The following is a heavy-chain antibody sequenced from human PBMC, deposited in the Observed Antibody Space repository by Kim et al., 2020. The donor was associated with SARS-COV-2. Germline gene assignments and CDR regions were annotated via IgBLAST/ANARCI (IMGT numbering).Heavy chain of an antibody. Sequence: SETLSLTCTVSGGSISSSNYLWNWIRQPPGKGLEGIGSINYSGTTYDNPSPKSRVTISVDTSKSHFPLRLTSVTATETAVYYCGRCGPLVTGGFDPWGQGTLVTVSS. CDR1: GGSISSSNYL. V-gene: IGHV4-39*02. J-gene: IGHJ5*02. CDR3: GRCGPLVTGGFDP. D-gene: IGHD3-9*01. CDR2: INYSGTT.